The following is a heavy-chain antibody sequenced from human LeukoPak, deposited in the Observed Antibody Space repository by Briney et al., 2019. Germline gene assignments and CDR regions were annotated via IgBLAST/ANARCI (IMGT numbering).Heavy chain of an antibody. CDR3: ARGPYYYGSGSYYPALDY. V-gene: IGHV1-46*01. CDR1: GYTFTSYY. Sequence: ASVKVSCKASGYTFTSYYMHWVRQAPGQGLEWMGIINPSGGSTSYAQKFQGRVTMTRDTSTSTVYMELSSLRSEDTAVYYCARGPYYYGSGSYYPALDYWGQGTLVTVSA. D-gene: IGHD3-10*01. CDR2: INPSGGST. J-gene: IGHJ4*02.